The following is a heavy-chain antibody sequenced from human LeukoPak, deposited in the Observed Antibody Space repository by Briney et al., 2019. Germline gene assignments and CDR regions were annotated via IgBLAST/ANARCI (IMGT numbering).Heavy chain of an antibody. CDR2: ISGSGGST. D-gene: IGHD6-6*01. CDR3: AKVPYSSSYVY. CDR1: GFTFSSYA. J-gene: IGHJ4*02. V-gene: IGHV3-23*01. Sequence: PGGSLRLSCAASGFTFSSYAMSWVRQAPGRGLEWVSAISGSGGSTYYSDSVKGRFTISRDNSKNTLYLQMNSLRAEDTAVYYCAKVPYSSSYVYWGQGTLVTVSS.